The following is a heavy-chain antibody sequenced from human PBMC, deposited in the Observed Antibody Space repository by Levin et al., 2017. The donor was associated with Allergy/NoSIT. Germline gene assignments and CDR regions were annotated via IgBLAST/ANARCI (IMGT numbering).Heavy chain of an antibody. D-gene: IGHD1-20*01. Sequence: ASVKVSCKASGYTFTGYYMHWVRQAPGQGLEWMGWFNPNSGGTNYAQKFQGRVTMTRDTSISTAYMELNRLRSDDTAVYFCARARAITGTTHDAFDIWGQGTMVTVSS. CDR2: FNPNSGGT. CDR3: ARARAITGTTHDAFDI. CDR1: GYTFTGYY. J-gene: IGHJ3*02. V-gene: IGHV1-2*02.